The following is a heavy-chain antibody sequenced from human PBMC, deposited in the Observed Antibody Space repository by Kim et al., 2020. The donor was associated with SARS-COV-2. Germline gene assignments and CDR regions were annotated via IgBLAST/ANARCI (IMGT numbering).Heavy chain of an antibody. D-gene: IGHD4-17*01. J-gene: IGHJ6*03. Sequence: SETLSLTCAVYGGSFSGYYWSWIRQPPGKGLEWIGEINHSGSTNYNPSLKSRVTISVDTSKNQFSLKLSSVTAADTAVYYCARGEGDYGDYKTYYYYYMDVWGKGTTVTVSS. CDR2: INHSGST. V-gene: IGHV4-34*01. CDR1: GGSFSGYY. CDR3: ARGEGDYGDYKTYYYYYMDV.